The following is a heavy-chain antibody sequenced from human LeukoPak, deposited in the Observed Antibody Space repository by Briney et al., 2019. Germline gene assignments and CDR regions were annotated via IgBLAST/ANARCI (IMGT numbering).Heavy chain of an antibody. CDR1: GGSIGSSSYY. D-gene: IGHD3-22*01. Sequence: PSETLSLTCTVSGGSIGSSSYYWGWIRQPPGKGLNWIGSIYYSGSTYYNPSLKSRVTISVDTSRDQFSLKLSSVTAADTAVYYCARAPMYYYESSGHVKISNWYFDLWGRGTLVTVSS. CDR3: ARAPMYYYESSGHVKISNWYFDL. V-gene: IGHV4-39*07. CDR2: IYYSGST. J-gene: IGHJ2*01.